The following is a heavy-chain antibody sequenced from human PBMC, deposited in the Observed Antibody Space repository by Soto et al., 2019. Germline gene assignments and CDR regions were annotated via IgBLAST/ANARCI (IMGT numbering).Heavy chain of an antibody. D-gene: IGHD3-10*01. Sequence: ASVKVSCKASGYTFTGYYMHWVRQAPGQGLEWMGWISGHNGNTNHPQSLQGRVTMTTDTSRSTAYMELRSLRSDDTAVYYCATPTPLRGAMITNINFDFWGQGTPVTVSS. CDR1: GYTFTGYY. CDR3: ATPTPLRGAMITNINFDF. J-gene: IGHJ4*02. CDR2: ISGHNGNT. V-gene: IGHV1-18*04.